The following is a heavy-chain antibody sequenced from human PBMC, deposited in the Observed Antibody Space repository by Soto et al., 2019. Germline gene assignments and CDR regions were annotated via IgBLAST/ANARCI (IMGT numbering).Heavy chain of an antibody. D-gene: IGHD3-22*01. CDR1: GYTFTSYY. J-gene: IGHJ3*02. Sequence: GASVKVSCKACGYTFTSYYMHWVRQAPGKRFEWMGIINPSGGSTSYAQKFQGRVTMTRDTSTSTVYMELSSLRSEDTAVYYCARDLRYYDSSGPGAFDIWGQGTMVTVSS. CDR2: INPSGGST. V-gene: IGHV1-46*03. CDR3: ARDLRYYDSSGPGAFDI.